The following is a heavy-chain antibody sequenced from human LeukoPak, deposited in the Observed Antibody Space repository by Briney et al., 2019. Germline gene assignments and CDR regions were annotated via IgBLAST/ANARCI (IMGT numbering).Heavy chain of an antibody. V-gene: IGHV3-64D*06. CDR3: VRGTGY. J-gene: IGHJ4*02. CDR1: GFTFSTYV. Sequence: GGSLRLSCSVSGFTFSTYVMHWVRQAPGKGLEYVSAISSNGDNTYYADSVKGRFTISRDNSKNTLYLQMSSLRADDTAVYYGVRGTGYWGQGTLVTVSS. CDR2: ISSNGDNT.